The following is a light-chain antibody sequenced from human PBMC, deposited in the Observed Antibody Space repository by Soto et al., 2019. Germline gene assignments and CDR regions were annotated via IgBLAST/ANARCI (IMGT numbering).Light chain of an antibody. J-gene: IGKJ1*01. CDR2: DAS. V-gene: IGKV3-20*01. Sequence: EIGLTRSPGTLSLSPGERATLSCRASEILSSSYLAWYQQKPGQAPRLLIYDASGRATGIPDRFSGSGSGTASTLRLSTPELVDFEVYYREQYRLPTRTFAEGTKV. CDR3: EQYRLPTRT. CDR1: EILSSSY.